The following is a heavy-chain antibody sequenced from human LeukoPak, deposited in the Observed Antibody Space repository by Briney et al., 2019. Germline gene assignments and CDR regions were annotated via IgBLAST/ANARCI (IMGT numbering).Heavy chain of an antibody. V-gene: IGHV3-66*01. CDR1: GFIVSTHV. CDR2: IYSGGST. J-gene: IGHJ6*02. Sequence: GGSLRLSCEVSGFIVSTHVMSWVRQAPGKGLEWVSLIYSGGSTYYADSVKGRFTISRDNSKNTLYLQMNSLRAEDTAVYYCARSPHYFYGMDVWGQGTTVTVSS. CDR3: ARSPHYFYGMDV.